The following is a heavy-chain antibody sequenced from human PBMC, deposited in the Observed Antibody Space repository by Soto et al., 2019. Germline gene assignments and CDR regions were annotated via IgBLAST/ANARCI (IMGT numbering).Heavy chain of an antibody. J-gene: IGHJ5*02. Sequence: QLQLQKSGSGLVKPSQTLSLTCAVSGGSISSGGYSWSWIRQPPGKGLEWIGYIYHNGSTYYNPSLKSRVTISVDRSTNQFSLKLSSVTAADTAVYYCARVPGPWGQGTLVTVSS. CDR2: IYHNGST. V-gene: IGHV4-30-2*01. CDR3: ARVPGP. D-gene: IGHD7-27*01. CDR1: GGSISSGGYS.